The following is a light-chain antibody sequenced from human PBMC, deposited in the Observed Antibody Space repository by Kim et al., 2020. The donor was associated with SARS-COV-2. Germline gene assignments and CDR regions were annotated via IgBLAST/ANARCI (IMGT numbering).Light chain of an antibody. CDR1: QDIANS. Sequence: ASIGDRVTITCRASQDIANSLAWYQQKPGKVPQVLIYAASTLQSGVPSRFSGSESGTEFTLTIGSLQTEDVATYYCQKYNSAPWTFGPGTKVDIK. CDR3: QKYNSAPWT. J-gene: IGKJ1*01. V-gene: IGKV1-27*01. CDR2: AAS.